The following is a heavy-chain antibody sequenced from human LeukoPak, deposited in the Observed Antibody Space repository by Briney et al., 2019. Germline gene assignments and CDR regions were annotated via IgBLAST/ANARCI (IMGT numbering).Heavy chain of an antibody. CDR2: IYHSGST. J-gene: IGHJ2*01. CDR3: ARGATTVTTDGVVQGYWYFDL. Sequence: SDTLSLICAVSGYSISSGYYWGWIRQPPGKGLEWIGTIYHSGSTYYNPSLKSRVTISVDTSKNQFSLKLSSVTAADTAVYYCARGATTVTTDGVVQGYWYFDLWGRGTLVTVSS. CDR1: GYSISSGYY. D-gene: IGHD4-17*01. V-gene: IGHV4-38-2*01.